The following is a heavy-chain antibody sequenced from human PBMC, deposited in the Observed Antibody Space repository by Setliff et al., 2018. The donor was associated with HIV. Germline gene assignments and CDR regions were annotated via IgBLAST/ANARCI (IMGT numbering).Heavy chain of an antibody. CDR1: GASFSGYY. CDR2: INHSGIT. Sequence: SETLSLTCAVYGASFSGYYWAWIRQSPGTGLEWIGEINHSGITNYNPTLKNRVTISTDTSKNQFSLRLNSVTAADTAVYYCARVRLRVPPSIFDYWGQGALVTVSS. CDR3: ARVRLRVPPSIFDY. D-gene: IGHD2-2*01. V-gene: IGHV4-34*01. J-gene: IGHJ4*02.